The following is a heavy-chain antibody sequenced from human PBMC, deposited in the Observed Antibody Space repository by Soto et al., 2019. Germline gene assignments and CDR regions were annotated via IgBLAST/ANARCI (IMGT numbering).Heavy chain of an antibody. CDR2: INGDGTST. V-gene: IGHV3-74*01. D-gene: IGHD7-27*01. J-gene: IGHJ4*02. Sequence: GGSLRLSCVASGFPFSGHWMHWVRQGPGKGLAWVSRINGDGTSTAYADSVKGRFTISRDNAKETLSLQMNSLRAEDTGVYYCASIGLTGRYNFDSWGQGTLGTVSS. CDR1: GFPFSGHW. CDR3: ASIGLTGRYNFDS.